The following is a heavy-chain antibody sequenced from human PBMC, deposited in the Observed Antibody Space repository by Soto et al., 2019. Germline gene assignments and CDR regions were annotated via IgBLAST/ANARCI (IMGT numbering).Heavy chain of an antibody. J-gene: IGHJ3*02. D-gene: IGHD3-3*01. CDR1: GGSISSYY. CDR2: IYYSGST. Sequence: SETLSLTCTVSGGSISSYYWSWIRQPPGKGLEWIGYIYYSGSTNYNPSLKSRVTISVDTSKNQFSLKLSSVTAADTAVYYCARERNFWSGYLGPDAFDISGHGTMVTVSS. V-gene: IGHV4-59*01. CDR3: ARERNFWSGYLGPDAFDI.